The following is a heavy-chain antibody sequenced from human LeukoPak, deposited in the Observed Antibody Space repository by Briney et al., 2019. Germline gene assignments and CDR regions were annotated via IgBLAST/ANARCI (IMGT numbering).Heavy chain of an antibody. V-gene: IGHV3-21*01. CDR2: VSTSGSYI. D-gene: IGHD1/OR15-1a*01. Sequence: VKPGGSLRLACAVSGFTFGSYSMNWVRQAPGKGLEWVSFVSTSGSYIYYADSVKGRFTISRDNAKNSLYLQMNSLRAEDTAVYYCAREGPINNGDLDYWGQGTLVTVSS. J-gene: IGHJ4*02. CDR3: AREGPINNGDLDY. CDR1: GFTFGSYS.